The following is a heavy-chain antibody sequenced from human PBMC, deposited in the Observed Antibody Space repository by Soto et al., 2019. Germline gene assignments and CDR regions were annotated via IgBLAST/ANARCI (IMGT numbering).Heavy chain of an antibody. CDR3: ARVSRSSSANCDY. D-gene: IGHD6-6*01. Sequence: EVQLVESGGGLVQPGGSLRLSCAASGFSFSSYWMHWVRQAPGQGLVWVSRIDTDGSMTRYADSVKGRFTVSRDNAKNTLYLQMNSLRAEDTAVYYCARVSRSSSANCDYWGQGTLVTVSS. J-gene: IGHJ4*02. CDR1: GFSFSSYW. V-gene: IGHV3-74*01. CDR2: IDTDGSMT.